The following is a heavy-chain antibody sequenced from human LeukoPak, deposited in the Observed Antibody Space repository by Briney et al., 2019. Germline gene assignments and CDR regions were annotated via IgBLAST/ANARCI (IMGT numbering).Heavy chain of an antibody. J-gene: IGHJ4*02. CDR1: GYTFTSYD. CDR2: MNPNSGNT. D-gene: IGHD5-18*01. CDR3: ARLSPLQLWLFDY. V-gene: IGHV1-8*01. Sequence: ASVKVSCKASGYTFTSYDINWVRQATGQGLEWMGWMNPNSGNTGYAQKFQGRVTMTRSTSISTAYMELSSLRSEDTAVYYCARLSPLQLWLFDYWGQGTLVTVSS.